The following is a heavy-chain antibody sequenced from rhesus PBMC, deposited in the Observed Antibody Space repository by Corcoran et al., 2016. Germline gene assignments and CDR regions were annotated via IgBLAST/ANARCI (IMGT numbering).Heavy chain of an antibody. V-gene: IGHV4S9*01. CDR3: ASPLERGRFEV. Sequence: QVRLQESGPGLVKSSETLSLTCAVPGGSMSERSFLTWIRQPPGKGLEWIGNIYANSVTTYNPALKSRVTISKDTSKNQFFRKVTSVTAADPAVYYCASPLERGRFEVWGAGVLVTVSS. J-gene: IGHJ5-1*01. CDR1: GGSMSERSF. D-gene: IGHD1-1*01. CDR2: IYANSVTT.